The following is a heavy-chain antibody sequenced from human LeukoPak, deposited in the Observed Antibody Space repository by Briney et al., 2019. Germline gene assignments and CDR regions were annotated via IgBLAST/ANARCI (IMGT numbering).Heavy chain of an antibody. J-gene: IGHJ6*02. V-gene: IGHV1-69*13. Sequence: ASVKVSCKASGGTFSSYAISWVRQAPGQGLEWMGGTIPIFGTANYAQKFQGRVTITADESTSTAYMELSSLRSEDTAVYYCARVSDSSGYYPSDYYYGMDVWGQGTTVTVSS. CDR3: ARVSDSSGYYPSDYYYGMDV. D-gene: IGHD3-22*01. CDR1: GGTFSSYA. CDR2: TIPIFGTA.